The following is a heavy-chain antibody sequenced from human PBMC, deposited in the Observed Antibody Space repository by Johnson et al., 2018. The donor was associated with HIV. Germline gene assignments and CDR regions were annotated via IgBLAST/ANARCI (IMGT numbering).Heavy chain of an antibody. J-gene: IGHJ3*02. D-gene: IGHD2-2*01. CDR3: ATSRVLLYQPLRPHAFDI. Sequence: QVQLVESGGGLVKPGGSLRLSCAASGFTFSSYGMHWVRQAPGKGLEWVAVIWYDGSNKYYADSLKGRFSISRDNSKNTVYLQMNSLRTEDTAVYYCATSRVLLYQPLRPHAFDIWGQGTMVTVSS. CDR1: GFTFSSYG. V-gene: IGHV3-30*02. CDR2: IWYDGSNK.